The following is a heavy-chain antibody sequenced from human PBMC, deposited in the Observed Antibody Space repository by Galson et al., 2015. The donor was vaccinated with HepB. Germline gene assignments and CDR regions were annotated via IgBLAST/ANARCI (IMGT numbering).Heavy chain of an antibody. V-gene: IGHV1-69*13. Sequence: SVKVSCKASGGIFSRYAISWVRQAPGQGLEWMGGIIPIFGTANYAQKFQGRVTITADESTSTAYMELSSLRSEDTAVYYCARGSEYQLLDRRGWFDPWGQGTLVTVSS. J-gene: IGHJ5*02. CDR3: ARGSEYQLLDRRGWFDP. CDR1: GGIFSRYA. D-gene: IGHD2-2*01. CDR2: IIPIFGTA.